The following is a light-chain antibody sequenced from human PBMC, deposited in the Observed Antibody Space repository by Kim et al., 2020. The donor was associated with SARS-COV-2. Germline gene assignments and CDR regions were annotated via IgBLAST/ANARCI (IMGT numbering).Light chain of an antibody. J-gene: IGLJ2*01. CDR3: QVWDSSTV. CDR1: HIGSKN. V-gene: IGLV3-9*01. CDR2: RDS. Sequence: VSVALGQTARITCGGNHIGSKNVHWYQKKPGQAPVLVIFRDSNRPSGIPERFSGSNSGNTATLTISRAQAGDEADYYCQVWDSSTVFGGGTQLTVL.